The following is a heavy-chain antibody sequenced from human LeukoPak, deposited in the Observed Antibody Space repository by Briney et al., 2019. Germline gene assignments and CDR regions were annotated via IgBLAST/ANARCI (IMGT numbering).Heavy chain of an antibody. Sequence: RGSLRLSCAASGFTFSSYGMHWVRQAPGKGLEWVAVISYDGSNKYYADSVKGRFTISRDNSKNTLYLQMNSLRAEDTAVYYCAKDQAAGTIPHGWFDPWGQGTLVTVSS. CDR2: ISYDGSNK. CDR1: GFTFSSYG. D-gene: IGHD6-13*01. J-gene: IGHJ5*02. CDR3: AKDQAAGTIPHGWFDP. V-gene: IGHV3-30*18.